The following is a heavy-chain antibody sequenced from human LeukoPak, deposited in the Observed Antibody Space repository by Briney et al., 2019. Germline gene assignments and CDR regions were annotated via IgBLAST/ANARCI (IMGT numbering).Heavy chain of an antibody. CDR1: GGSISSSSYY. J-gene: IGHJ5*02. D-gene: IGHD6-13*01. CDR2: IYYSGST. CDR3: ARDWRLAAAGVKNWFDP. V-gene: IGHV4-39*07. Sequence: SETLSLTCTVSGGSISSSSYYWGWIRQPPGKGLEWIGSIYYSGSTYYNPSLKSRVTISVDTSKNQFSLKLSSVTAADTAVYYCARDWRLAAAGVKNWFDPWGQGTLVTVSS.